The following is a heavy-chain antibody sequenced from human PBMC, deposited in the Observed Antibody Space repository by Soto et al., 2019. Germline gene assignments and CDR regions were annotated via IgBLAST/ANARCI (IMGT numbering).Heavy chain of an antibody. CDR1: GFTFSSYG. D-gene: IGHD3-22*01. CDR2: IWYDGSNK. Sequence: VQLVESGGGLVKPGGSLRLSCAASGFTFSSYGMHWVRQAPGKGLEWVAVIWYDGSNKYYADSVKGRFTISRDNSKNTLYLQMNSLRAEDTAVYYCARALSGYEDWFDPWGQGTLVTVSS. CDR3: ARALSGYEDWFDP. J-gene: IGHJ5*02. V-gene: IGHV3-33*08.